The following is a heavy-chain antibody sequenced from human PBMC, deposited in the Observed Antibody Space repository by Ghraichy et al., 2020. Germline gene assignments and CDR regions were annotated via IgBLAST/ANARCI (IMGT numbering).Heavy chain of an antibody. V-gene: IGHV1-58*02. J-gene: IGHJ6*02. D-gene: IGHD2-8*02. Sequence: SVKVSCKASGFTFTSSAIHWVRQAGGRRLEWMGWIVVGTENTNYGQKFRERVTMSRDMSTTTVYMELSSLRSEDTAIYYCGAGVLPPDMDVWGQGTTVIVSS. CDR1: GFTFTSSA. CDR2: IVVGTENT. CDR3: GAGVLPPDMDV.